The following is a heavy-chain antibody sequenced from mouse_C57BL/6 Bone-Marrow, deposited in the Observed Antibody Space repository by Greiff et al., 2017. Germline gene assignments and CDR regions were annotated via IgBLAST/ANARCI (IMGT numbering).Heavy chain of an antibody. V-gene: IGHV5-17*01. Sequence: EVHLVESGGGLVKPGGSLKLSCAASGFTFSDYGMHWVRQAPEKGLEWVAYISSGSSTIYYADTVKGRFTISRDNAKNTLFLQMTSLRSEDTAMYYCARREVVARRGRYAMDYWGQGTSVTVSS. CDR3: ARREVVARRGRYAMDY. CDR2: ISSGSSTI. J-gene: IGHJ4*01. D-gene: IGHD1-1*01. CDR1: GFTFSDYG.